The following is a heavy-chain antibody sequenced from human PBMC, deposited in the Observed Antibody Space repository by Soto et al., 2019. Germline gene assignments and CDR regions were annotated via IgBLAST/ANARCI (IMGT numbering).Heavy chain of an antibody. Sequence: QVQLVQSGAELKKPGSSVRVSCQASGGTFSSYSVNWVRQAPEQGLEWMGGIIPIFPTADHAQRFQGRVTITADKSTNTAYMELSSLRSDDTAGYYCAIRTSVFGVVAMGGLDVWGQGTTVTVSS. J-gene: IGHJ6*01. CDR3: AIRTSVFGVVAMGGLDV. D-gene: IGHD3-3*01. V-gene: IGHV1-69*14. CDR1: GGTFSSYS. CDR2: IIPIFPTA.